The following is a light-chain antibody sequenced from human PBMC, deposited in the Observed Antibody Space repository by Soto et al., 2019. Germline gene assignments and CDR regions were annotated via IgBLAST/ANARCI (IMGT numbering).Light chain of an antibody. CDR1: QSVRSN. Sequence: RLMTQSPPTLSFAPGEGVTLSCRASQSVRSNLAWYQQKAGQAPRLLIYGTSTRATGIPARFSGSGSGTDFTLTISSLQPEDFATYYCLQVDVYPWTVGQGTKVEIK. V-gene: IGKV3-15*01. CDR3: LQVDVYPWT. CDR2: GTS. J-gene: IGKJ1*01.